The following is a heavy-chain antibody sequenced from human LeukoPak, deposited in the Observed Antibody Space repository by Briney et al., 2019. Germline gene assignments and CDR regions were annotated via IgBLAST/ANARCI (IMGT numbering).Heavy chain of an antibody. J-gene: IGHJ4*02. CDR1: GGPINRYY. Sequence: SETLSLTCSVSGGPINRYYWICIRQPRGRGLEGIGYIYYSGSTNYNPSLKSLVTLSVDPSKNQFSLKLSSVTATDTDVYYCARHDMDVAGAGLDYFDYWGQGTLVTVSS. CDR3: ARHDMDVAGAGLDYFDY. D-gene: IGHD1-26*01. CDR2: IYYSGST. V-gene: IGHV4-59*08.